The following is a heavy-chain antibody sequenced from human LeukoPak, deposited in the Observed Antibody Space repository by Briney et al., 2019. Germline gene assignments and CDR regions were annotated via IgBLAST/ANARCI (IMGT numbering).Heavy chain of an antibody. J-gene: IGHJ6*02. D-gene: IGHD2-15*01. Sequence: SETLSLTCAVYGVSFSGYYWSWIRQPPGKGLEWIGEINHSVSTNYNPSLKSRVTISVDTSKNQFSLKLSSVTAADTAVYYCARAQPRYCSGGSCRRRDYYYYGMDVWGQGTTVTVSS. CDR3: ARAQPRYCSGGSCRRRDYYYYGMDV. V-gene: IGHV4-34*01. CDR2: INHSVST. CDR1: GVSFSGYY.